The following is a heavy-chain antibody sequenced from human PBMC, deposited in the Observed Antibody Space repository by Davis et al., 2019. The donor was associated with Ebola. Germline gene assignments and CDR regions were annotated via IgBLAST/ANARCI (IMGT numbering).Heavy chain of an antibody. CDR1: GFTVSSNY. Sequence: GESLKISCAASGFTVSSNYMSWVRQAPGKGLEWVAVISNAGSSTYYADSVKGRFTISRDNSKNTLYLQMNSLRAEDTAVYYCTKEVPLGRGTLPRSYFDYWGQGTLVTASS. J-gene: IGHJ4*02. D-gene: IGHD1-1*01. CDR3: TKEVPLGRGTLPRSYFDY. CDR2: ISNAGSST. V-gene: IGHV3-30*18.